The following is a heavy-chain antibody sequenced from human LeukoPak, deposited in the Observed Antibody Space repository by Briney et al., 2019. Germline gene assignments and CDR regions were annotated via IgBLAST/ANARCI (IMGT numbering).Heavy chain of an antibody. CDR2: IIPILGIA. CDR3: AREGHLVRAVNY. Sequence: ASVKVSCKASGGTFSSYAISWVRQAPGQGLEWMGRIIPILGIANYAQKFQGRVTITADKSTSTAYMELSSLRSEDTAVYYCAREGHLVRAVNYWGQGTLVTVSS. V-gene: IGHV1-69*04. J-gene: IGHJ4*02. D-gene: IGHD3-10*01. CDR1: GGTFSSYA.